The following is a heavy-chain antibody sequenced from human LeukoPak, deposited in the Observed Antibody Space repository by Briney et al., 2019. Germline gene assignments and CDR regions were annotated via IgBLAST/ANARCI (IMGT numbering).Heavy chain of an antibody. J-gene: IGHJ6*03. CDR3: ARYGVAPAAYYYYYMDV. V-gene: IGHV3-7*01. D-gene: IGHD2-2*01. Sequence: GGSLRLSCAASEFTFSSYWMSWVRQAPGKGLEWLANIKQDRSEKYYVDSVKGRFTISRDNAKNSLYLQMNSLRAEDTAVYYCARYGVAPAAYYYYYMDVWGKGTTVTVSS. CDR2: IKQDRSEK. CDR1: EFTFSSYW.